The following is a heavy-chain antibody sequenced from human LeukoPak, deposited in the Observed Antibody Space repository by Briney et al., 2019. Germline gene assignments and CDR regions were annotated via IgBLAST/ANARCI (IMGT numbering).Heavy chain of an antibody. J-gene: IGHJ3*02. CDR2: IIPIFGTA. Sequence: SVKVSCKASGGTFSSYAISWVRQAPGQGLEWMGGIIPIFGTANYAQKFQGRVTITADESTSTAYMELSSLRSEDTAVYYCARGVTGIVGATEYAFDIWGQGTMVTVSS. CDR3: ARGVTGIVGATEYAFDI. CDR1: GGTFSSYA. D-gene: IGHD1-26*01. V-gene: IGHV1-69*01.